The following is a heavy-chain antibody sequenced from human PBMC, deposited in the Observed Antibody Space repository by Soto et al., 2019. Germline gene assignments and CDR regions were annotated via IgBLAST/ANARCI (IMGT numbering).Heavy chain of an antibody. D-gene: IGHD5-18*01. CDR3: ARRGYSYGSTFDY. CDR1: GFTFSSYW. V-gene: IGHV3-74*01. J-gene: IGHJ4*02. CDR2: INSDGSST. Sequence: SGGSLRLSCAASGFTFSSYWMHWVRQAPGKGLVWVSRINSDGSSTSYADSVKGRFTISRDNAKNTLYLQMNSLRAGDTAVYYCARRGYSYGSTFDYWGQGTLVTVSS.